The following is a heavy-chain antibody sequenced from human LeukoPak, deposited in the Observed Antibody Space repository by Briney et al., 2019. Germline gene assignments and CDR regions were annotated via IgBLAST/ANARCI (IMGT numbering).Heavy chain of an antibody. CDR2: IYYGENT. Sequence: SETLSLTCTVSGASISSSTYYWGWIRQPPGKGLEWIGNIYYGENTYYNPSLKSRVTISIDTSKNQFYLKLSSLTAADTAVNYCARRDDSSGYHKIFDYWGPGTLVTVSS. D-gene: IGHD3-22*01. CDR3: ARRDDSSGYHKIFDY. CDR1: GASISSSTYY. V-gene: IGHV4-39*01. J-gene: IGHJ4*02.